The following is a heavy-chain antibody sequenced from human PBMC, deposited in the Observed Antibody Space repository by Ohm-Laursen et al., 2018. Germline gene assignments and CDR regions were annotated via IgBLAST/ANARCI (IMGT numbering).Heavy chain of an antibody. CDR2: ISGSGGST. V-gene: IGHV3-23*01. D-gene: IGHD4-17*01. J-gene: IGHJ4*02. CDR1: GFTFSSYA. CDR3: ARAPGDYGAL. Sequence: SLRLSCAASGFTFSSYAMSWVRQAPGKGLEWVSAISGSGGSTYYADPVKSRFTISRDNSKNTLYLQMNSLRAEDTAVYYCARAPGDYGALWGQGTLVTVSS.